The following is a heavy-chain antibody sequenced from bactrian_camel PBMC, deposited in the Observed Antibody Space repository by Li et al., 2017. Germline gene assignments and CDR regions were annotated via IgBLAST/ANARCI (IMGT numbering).Heavy chain of an antibody. D-gene: IGHD2*01. Sequence: DVQLVESGGGSVQAGGSLRLACAVSGFGYRTGCLGWFRQGAEKAREDVAAIDGPQYTSYADSVQGRFTISKDNANNTLYLQMNNLKPEDTARYYCAARGDVYCSGGFLVARYNFWGQGTQVTVS. CDR1: GFGYRTGC. CDR3: AARGDVYCSGGFLVARYNF. J-gene: IGHJ4*01. V-gene: IGHV3S67*01. CDR2: IDGPQYT.